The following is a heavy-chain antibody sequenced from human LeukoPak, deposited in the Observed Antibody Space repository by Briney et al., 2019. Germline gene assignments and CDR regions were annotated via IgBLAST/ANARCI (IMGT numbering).Heavy chain of an antibody. CDR2: IYYNGNT. V-gene: IGHV4-39*07. Sequence: PSETLSLTCTVSGASISSSSYNWGWIRQPPGKGLEWIGSIYYNGNTYYNPSLKSRVIISVDTSKNHFSLKLSSVTAADTAVYYCARDRAVVTLLFDYWGLGTLVTVSS. CDR3: ARDRAVVTLLFDY. CDR1: GASISSSSYN. J-gene: IGHJ4*02. D-gene: IGHD4-23*01.